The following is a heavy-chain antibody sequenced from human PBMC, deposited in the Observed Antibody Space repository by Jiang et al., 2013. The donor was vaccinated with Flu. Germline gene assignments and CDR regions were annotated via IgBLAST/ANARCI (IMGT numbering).Heavy chain of an antibody. J-gene: IGHJ6*02. V-gene: IGHV3-64D*06. Sequence: LESGGGLVQPGGSLRLSCSASGFTFSSYAMHWVRQAPGKGLEYVSAISSNGGSTYYADSVKGRFTISRDNSKNTLYLQMSSLRAEDTAVYYCLSIPWTVPWDYYYGMDVWGQGTTVTVSS. D-gene: IGHD2-21*01. CDR2: ISSNGGST. CDR3: LSIPWTVPWDYYYGMDV. CDR1: GFTFSSYA.